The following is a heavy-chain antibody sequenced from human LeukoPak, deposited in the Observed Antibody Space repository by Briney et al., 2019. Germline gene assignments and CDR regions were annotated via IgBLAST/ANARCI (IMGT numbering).Heavy chain of an antibody. CDR2: IYPGDSDT. CDR3: ARLSTSCCDAFDI. D-gene: IGHD2-2*01. J-gene: IGHJ3*02. Sequence: HGESLKISCKGSGYSFTNYWIGWARQMPGKGLEWMGIIYPGDSDTRYSPSFQGQVTISDDKSISTAYLQWSSLKASDTAMYYCARLSTSCCDAFDIWGQGTMVTVSS. V-gene: IGHV5-51*01. CDR1: GYSFTNYW.